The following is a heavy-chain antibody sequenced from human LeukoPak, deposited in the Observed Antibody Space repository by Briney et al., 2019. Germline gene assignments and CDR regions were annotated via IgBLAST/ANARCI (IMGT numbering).Heavy chain of an antibody. CDR2: IIPIFAIV. J-gene: IGHJ4*02. CDR3: ARADSSGYSPDENFDY. Sequence: SVKVSCKASGGTLSSYALNWVRQAPGQGLEWIGRIIPIFAIVNYAQNFQGRVTITADKSTNTAYMELSSLRFEDTAFYYCARADSSGYSPDENFDYWGQGTLVTVSS. D-gene: IGHD3-22*01. CDR1: GGTLSSYA. V-gene: IGHV1-69*04.